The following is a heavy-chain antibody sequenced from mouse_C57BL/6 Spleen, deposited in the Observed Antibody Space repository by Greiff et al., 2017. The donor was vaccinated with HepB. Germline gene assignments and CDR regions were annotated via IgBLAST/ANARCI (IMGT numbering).Heavy chain of an antibody. Sequence: EVKLMESGPELVKPGASVKISCKASGYSFTDYNMNWVKQSNGKSLEWIGVINPNYGTTSYNQKFKGKATLTVDQSSSTAYMQLNSLTSEDSAVYYCASSDSAGGYFDVWGTGTTVTVSS. CDR2: INPNYGTT. J-gene: IGHJ1*03. CDR1: GYSFTDYN. D-gene: IGHD3-2*01. V-gene: IGHV1-39*01. CDR3: ASSDSAGGYFDV.